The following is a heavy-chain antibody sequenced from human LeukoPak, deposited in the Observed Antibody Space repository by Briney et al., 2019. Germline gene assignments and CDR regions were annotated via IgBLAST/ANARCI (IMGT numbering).Heavy chain of an antibody. CDR2: ISGSGDDT. D-gene: IGHD2-8*01. J-gene: IGHJ4*02. Sequence: PSETLSLTCTVSGGSISSYYWSWVRQAPGKGLEWVSGISGSGDDTYYVDSVKGQFIISRDNSKNTLYLQMNGLRAEDTAVYYCAKALGYCTNGVCLVPFDYWGQGTLVTVSS. V-gene: IGHV3-23*01. CDR3: AKALGYCTNGVCLVPFDY. CDR1: GGSISSYY.